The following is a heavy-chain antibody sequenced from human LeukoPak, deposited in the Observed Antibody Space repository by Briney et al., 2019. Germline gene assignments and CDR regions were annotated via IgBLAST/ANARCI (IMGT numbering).Heavy chain of an antibody. CDR1: GGSISSYY. V-gene: IGHV4-30-4*08. J-gene: IGHJ4*02. D-gene: IGHD5-12*01. CDR3: ARVGGYDNFDY. Sequence: SETLSLTCTVSGGSISSYYWSWIRQPPGKGLEWIGYIYYSGSTYYNPSLKSRVTISVDTSKNQFSLKLSSVTAADTAVYYCARVGGYDNFDYWGQGTLVTVSS. CDR2: IYYSGST.